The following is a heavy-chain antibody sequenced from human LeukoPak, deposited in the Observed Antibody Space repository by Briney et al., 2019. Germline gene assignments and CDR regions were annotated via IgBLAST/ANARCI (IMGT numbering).Heavy chain of an antibody. CDR3: ARPILPNVVGWFDP. D-gene: IGHD3-9*01. CDR2: INHSGST. J-gene: IGHJ5*02. Sequence: SETLSLTCAVYGGSFSGYYWSWIRQPPGKGLEWIGEINHSGSTNYNPSLKSRVTISVDTSKNQFSLKLSSVTAADTAVYCCARPILPNVVGWFDPWGQGTLVTVSS. V-gene: IGHV4-34*01. CDR1: GGSFSGYY.